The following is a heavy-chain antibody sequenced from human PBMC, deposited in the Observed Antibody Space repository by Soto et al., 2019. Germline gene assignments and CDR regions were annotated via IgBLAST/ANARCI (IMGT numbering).Heavy chain of an antibody. CDR3: ARRARPDFYYMDV. D-gene: IGHD6-6*01. Sequence: EVQLAESGGGLAQPGGSLRLSCAASGFTLSGYAMDWVRQAPGKGLEYVSGIRSNGVGPYYANSVQGRFTISRDNSKNTVYLQMGRLRPEDMAVYYCARRARPDFYYMDVWAKGTTVTVS. CDR1: GFTLSGYA. J-gene: IGHJ6*03. CDR2: IRSNGVGP. V-gene: IGHV3-64*01.